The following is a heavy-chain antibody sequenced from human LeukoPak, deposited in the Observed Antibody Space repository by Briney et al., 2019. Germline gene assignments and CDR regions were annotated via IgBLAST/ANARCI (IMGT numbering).Heavy chain of an antibody. CDR2: INPNSGGT. CDR1: GYTFTGYY. V-gene: IGHV1-2*02. D-gene: IGHD2-2*01. Sequence: ASVKVSCKASGYTFTGYYMHWVRQAPGQGLEWMGWINPNSGGTIYAQKFQGRVTMTTDTSTSTAYMELRSLRSDDTAVYYCARSLGYCSSTSCPFDYWGQGTLVTVSS. J-gene: IGHJ4*02. CDR3: ARSLGYCSSTSCPFDY.